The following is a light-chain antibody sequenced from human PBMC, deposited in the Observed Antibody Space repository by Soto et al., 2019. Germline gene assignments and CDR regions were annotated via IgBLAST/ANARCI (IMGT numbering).Light chain of an antibody. CDR2: EVS. V-gene: IGLV2-8*01. CDR1: SSDVAGYNY. CDR3: SSYAGSNRV. J-gene: IGLJ3*02. Sequence: QYVLTQPPSASGAPGQSVTISCTGTSSDVAGYNYVSWYQQHPGKAPKLMIYEVSKRPSGVPDRFSGSKSGNTASLTVSGLQAEDEADYYCSSYAGSNRVFGGGTKLTVL.